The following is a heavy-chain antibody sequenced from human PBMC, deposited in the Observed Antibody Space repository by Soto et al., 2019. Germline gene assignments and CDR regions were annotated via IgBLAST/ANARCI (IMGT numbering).Heavy chain of an antibody. D-gene: IGHD3-16*02. J-gene: IGHJ4*02. CDR3: ARKNGPSAVCYRFDI. CDR2: IFHRGSA. CDR1: GGSIISNHW. V-gene: IGHV4-4*02. Sequence: PSETLSLTCAVSGGSIISNHWWSWVRQDPGKGVEWIGEIFHRGSANHNPSLHRRVVLSVEKTKKQISLKLTSVITAATTADFCARKNGPSAVCYRFDIWGLGTLVTVSS.